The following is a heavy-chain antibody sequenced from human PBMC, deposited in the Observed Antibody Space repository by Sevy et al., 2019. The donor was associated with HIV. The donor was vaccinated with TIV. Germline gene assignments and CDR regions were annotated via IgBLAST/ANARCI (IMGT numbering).Heavy chain of an antibody. CDR1: GFTFSSYS. D-gene: IGHD3-22*01. Sequence: GGSLRLSCAASGFTFSSYSMNWVRQAPGKGLEWVSSISSSSSYIYYADSVKGRFTISSDNAKNSLYLQMNSLRAEDTAVYYCARVKARGTYYYDSSEEMAYYFDYWGQGTLVTVSS. V-gene: IGHV3-21*01. J-gene: IGHJ4*02. CDR2: ISSSSSYI. CDR3: ARVKARGTYYYDSSEEMAYYFDY.